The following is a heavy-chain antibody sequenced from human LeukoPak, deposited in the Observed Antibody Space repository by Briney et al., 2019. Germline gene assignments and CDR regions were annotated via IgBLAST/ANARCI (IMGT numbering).Heavy chain of an antibody. CDR3: ARANFLYCSSTSCLFDY. D-gene: IGHD2-2*01. J-gene: IGHJ4*02. Sequence: GASVKVSCKASGYTFTDYYMHWVRLAPGQGLEWMGWINPNSGGTNYVQKFQGWVTMTRDTSTNTAYMELSRLTSDDTAVYYCARANFLYCSSTSCLFDYWGQGTLVTVSP. V-gene: IGHV1-2*04. CDR2: INPNSGGT. CDR1: GYTFTDYY.